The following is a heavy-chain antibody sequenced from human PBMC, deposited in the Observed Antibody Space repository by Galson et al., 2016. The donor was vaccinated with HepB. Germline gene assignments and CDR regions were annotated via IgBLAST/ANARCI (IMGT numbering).Heavy chain of an antibody. V-gene: IGHV4-31*03. CDR1: GGAISSGDYD. CDR2: SYHTGST. CDR3: ASNLDS. J-gene: IGHJ4*02. Sequence: LSLTCTVSGGAISSGDYDGNWLRQPPGKGLEWICYSYHTGSTYYNPSLKSRVIISVDTSTSQFSLNLSSVTAADTAVYYCASNLDSWGQGTLVTVSP.